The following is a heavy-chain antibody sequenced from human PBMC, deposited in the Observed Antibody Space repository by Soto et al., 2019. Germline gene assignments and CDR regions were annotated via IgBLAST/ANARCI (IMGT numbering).Heavy chain of an antibody. D-gene: IGHD2-21*02. V-gene: IGHV1-69*08. CDR2: VIPVLTTT. J-gene: IGHJ6*02. CDR1: GDTFSSYI. CDR3: ARRRYCGYDCYHKHYYGMDV. Sequence: QVQLVQSGAEVKKPGSSVRVSCRSSGDTFSSYIVNWLRLAPGRGLEWMGRVIPVLTTTDYAQNFRGRVTISADRTTNRVYRDLSSMRSDDTAVYYCARRRYCGYDCYHKHYYGMDVWGQGSLVTVAS.